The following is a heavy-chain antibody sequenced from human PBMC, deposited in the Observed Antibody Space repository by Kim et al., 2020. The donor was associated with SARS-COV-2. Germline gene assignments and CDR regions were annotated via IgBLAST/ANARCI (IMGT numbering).Heavy chain of an antibody. CDR2: VNNGGNA. CDR1: GFTFSRYA. Sequence: GGSLRLSCAASGFTFSRYAMSWVRQAPGKGPEWIAAVNNGGNAYYANSAKGRFTVSRDNNRNTLDLQMNSLTAEDTGLYFCAKDYPSSGWPTFDSWGQGTLVTVSS. CDR3: AKDYPSSGWPTFDS. V-gene: IGHV3-23*01. J-gene: IGHJ4*02. D-gene: IGHD6-19*01.